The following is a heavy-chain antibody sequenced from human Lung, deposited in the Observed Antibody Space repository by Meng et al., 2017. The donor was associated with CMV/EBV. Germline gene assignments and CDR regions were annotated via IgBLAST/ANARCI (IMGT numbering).Heavy chain of an antibody. CDR3: ARLYSSSWFLPSGMDV. V-gene: IGHV4-59*01. CDR2: IYYSGST. Sequence: SETLSLTCTVSGGSIGSYYWSWIRQPPGKGLEWIGYIYYSGSTNYNPSLKSRVTISVDTSKNQFSLKLSSVTAADTAVYYCARLYSSSWFLPSGMDVWGQGTTVTVSS. D-gene: IGHD6-13*01. J-gene: IGHJ6*02. CDR1: GGSIGSYY.